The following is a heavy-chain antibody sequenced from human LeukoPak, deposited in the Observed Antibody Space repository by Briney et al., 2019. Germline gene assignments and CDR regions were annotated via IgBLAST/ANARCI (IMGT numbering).Heavy chain of an antibody. D-gene: IGHD6-13*01. CDR1: GFTFSSYA. Sequence: GGSLRLSCAASGFTFSSYAMHWVRQAPGKGLEWVTFIRYDGTNKYYADSVKGRFTISRDNSKNTLYLQMNSLRPEDTAVYYCASVSSSWYRPGGFDPWGQGALVTVSS. CDR2: IRYDGTNK. V-gene: IGHV3-30*02. CDR3: ASVSSSWYRPGGFDP. J-gene: IGHJ5*02.